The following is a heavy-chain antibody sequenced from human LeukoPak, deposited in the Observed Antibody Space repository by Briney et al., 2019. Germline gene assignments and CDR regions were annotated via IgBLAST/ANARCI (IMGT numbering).Heavy chain of an antibody. CDR2: ISGSGSST. J-gene: IGHJ5*02. V-gene: IGHV3-23*01. Sequence: PGGSLRLSCAASGFTFSDYAMSWVRQAPGKGLEWVSAISGSGSSTYYAASVKGRFTISRDNSKNTLYLQMNSLRTEDTAVYYCAKDRSSGSNGGLVRSDPWGQGTLVTVSS. CDR3: AKDRSSGSNGGLVRSDP. CDR1: GFTFSDYA. D-gene: IGHD1-26*01.